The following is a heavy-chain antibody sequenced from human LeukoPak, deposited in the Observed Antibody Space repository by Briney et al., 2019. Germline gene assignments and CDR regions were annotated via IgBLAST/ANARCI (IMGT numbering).Heavy chain of an antibody. CDR1: GGSITSGNW. D-gene: IGHD6-19*01. Sequence: SGTLSLTCAVSGGSITSGNWWSWVRQPPGKGLEWIGEIYHSGSTNYNPSLKSRVTISVDTSKNQFSLKLNSVTAADTAVYYCARRGYSSGWYYFDYWGQGTLVTVSS. V-gene: IGHV4-4*02. J-gene: IGHJ4*02. CDR2: IYHSGST. CDR3: ARRGYSSGWYYFDY.